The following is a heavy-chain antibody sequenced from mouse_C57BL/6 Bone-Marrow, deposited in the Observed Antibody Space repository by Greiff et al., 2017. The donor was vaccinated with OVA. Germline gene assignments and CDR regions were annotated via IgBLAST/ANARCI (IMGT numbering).Heavy chain of an antibody. CDR1: GYTFTSYG. CDR2: IYPRSGNT. V-gene: IGHV1-81*01. CDR3: ASLIYYYGSDY. D-gene: IGHD1-1*01. J-gene: IGHJ2*01. Sequence: VMLVESGAELARPGASVKLSCKASGYTFTSYGISWVKQRTGQGLEWIGEIYPRSGNTYYNEKFKGKATLTADKSSSTAYMELRSLTSEDSAVYFCASLIYYYGSDYWGQGTTLTVSS.